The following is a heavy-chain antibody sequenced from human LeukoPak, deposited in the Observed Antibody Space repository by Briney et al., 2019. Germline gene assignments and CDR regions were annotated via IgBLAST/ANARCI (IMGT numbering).Heavy chain of an antibody. Sequence: GGSLRLSCAASGFTFSSYAMSWVRQAPGKGLEWVSAISGSGGSTYYADSVKGRFTISRDNSKNTLYLQMNSLRAEDTAVYYCAKDRPTYYYDSSGYHTVDYWGQGTLVIVSS. CDR3: AKDRPTYYYDSSGYHTVDY. CDR1: GFTFSSYA. V-gene: IGHV3-23*01. D-gene: IGHD3-22*01. J-gene: IGHJ4*02. CDR2: ISGSGGST.